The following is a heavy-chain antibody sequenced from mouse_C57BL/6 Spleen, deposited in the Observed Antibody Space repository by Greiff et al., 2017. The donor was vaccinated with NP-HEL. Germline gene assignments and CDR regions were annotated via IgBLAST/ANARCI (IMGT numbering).Heavy chain of an antibody. J-gene: IGHJ3*01. CDR1: GYTFTSYN. CDR3: ARGSEAWFAY. CDR2: IYPGNGDT. V-gene: IGHV1-12*01. Sequence: QVQLQQSGAELVRPGASVKMSCKASGYTFTSYNMLWVKQTPRQGLEWIGAIYPGNGDTSYNQKFKGKATLTVDKSSSTAYMQLSSLTSEDSAVYFCARGSEAWFAYWGQGTLVTVSA. D-gene: IGHD3-1*01.